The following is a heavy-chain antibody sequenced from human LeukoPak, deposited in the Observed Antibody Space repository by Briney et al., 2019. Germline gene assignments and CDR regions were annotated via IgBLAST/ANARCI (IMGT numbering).Heavy chain of an antibody. CDR3: AKKAQYNGNYPLDY. D-gene: IGHD1-26*01. V-gene: IGHV3-48*01. Sequence: GGSLRLSCAASGFTFSSYSMNWVRQAPGKGLEWVSYISSSSSTIYYADSVKGRFTISRDNAKNSLYLQMNSLRAEDTALYFCAKKAQYNGNYPLDYWGQGTLVTASS. CDR2: ISSSSSTI. J-gene: IGHJ4*02. CDR1: GFTFSSYS.